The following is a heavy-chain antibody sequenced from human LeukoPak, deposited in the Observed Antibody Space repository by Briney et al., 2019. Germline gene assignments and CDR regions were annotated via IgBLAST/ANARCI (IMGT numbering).Heavy chain of an antibody. V-gene: IGHV3-48*03. D-gene: IGHD3-10*01. CDR1: GFTFSSYE. CDR3: ARWSSGHFDY. J-gene: IGHJ4*02. Sequence: GGSLRLSCAASGFTFSSYEMNWVRQAPGKGLGWVSYISSSGSTIYYADSVKGRFTISRDNAKNSLYLQMNSLRAEDTAVYYCARWSSGHFDYWGQGTLVTVSS. CDR2: ISSSGSTI.